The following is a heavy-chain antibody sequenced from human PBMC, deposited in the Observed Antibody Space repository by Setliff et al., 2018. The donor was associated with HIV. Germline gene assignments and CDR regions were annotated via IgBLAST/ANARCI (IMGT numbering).Heavy chain of an antibody. D-gene: IGHD2-2*01. J-gene: IGHJ5*02. CDR2: IYSTGST. V-gene: IGHV4-61*09. CDR1: GGSIRSGSYY. Sequence: PSETLSLTCSVSGGSIRSGSYYWSWIRQPAGKGLEWIGHIYSTGSTRYNPSLESRLTILVDTSRNQFSLKLSSVTAADTAVYYCARVIPAGMPANWFDPWGHGTLVTVSS. CDR3: ARVIPAGMPANWFDP.